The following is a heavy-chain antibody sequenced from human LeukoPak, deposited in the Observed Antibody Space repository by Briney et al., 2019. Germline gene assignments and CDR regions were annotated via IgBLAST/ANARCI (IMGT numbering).Heavy chain of an antibody. Sequence: PGGSLSLSCAASGFTVSSNYMSWVRQAPGKGLEWVSVIYSGGSTYYADSVKGRFTISRDNSKNTLYLQMNSLRAEDTAVYYCARDPRSYSIAFDIWGQGTMVTVSS. CDR2: IYSGGST. D-gene: IGHD1-26*01. CDR1: GFTVSSNY. CDR3: ARDPRSYSIAFDI. J-gene: IGHJ3*02. V-gene: IGHV3-66*01.